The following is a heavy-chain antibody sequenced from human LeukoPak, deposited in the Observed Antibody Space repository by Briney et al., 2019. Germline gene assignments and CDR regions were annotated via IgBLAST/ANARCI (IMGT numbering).Heavy chain of an antibody. CDR1: GGSISSYY. J-gene: IGHJ3*02. D-gene: IGHD1-14*01. Sequence: SETLSLTCTVSGGSISSYYWSWIRQPAGKGLEWIGYIYNSGSTNYNPSLKSRVTISADTSKNQFSLKLRSVTAADTAVYHCARNHAFDIWGQGTMVTVSS. CDR2: IYNSGST. CDR3: ARNHAFDI. V-gene: IGHV4-59*01.